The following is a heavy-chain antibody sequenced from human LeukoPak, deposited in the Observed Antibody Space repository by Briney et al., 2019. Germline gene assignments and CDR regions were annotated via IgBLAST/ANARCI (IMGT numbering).Heavy chain of an antibody. CDR3: TRRVDATRWYDP. V-gene: IGHV3-74*03. J-gene: IGHJ5*02. D-gene: IGHD2-15*01. CDR1: EFTFSSYW. CDR2: ISGDGSST. Sequence: PGGSLRLSCAASEFTFSSYWMHWVRQAPGEGLVWVSRISGDGSSTTYADSVKGRFIISRDNSKNTLYLQVDSLRAEDTAVYYCTRRVDATRWYDPWGQGTLVTVSS.